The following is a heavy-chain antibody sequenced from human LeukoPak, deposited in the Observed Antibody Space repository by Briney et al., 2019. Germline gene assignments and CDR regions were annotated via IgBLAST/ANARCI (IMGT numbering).Heavy chain of an antibody. Sequence: GGSLRLSCAASGFTFSSYWLSWVRQVPGKGLEWVAKIKQDGSEKYYVDSVKGRFTISRDNAETSLYLQMNSLRAEDTAMYFCTGGIGWLCDTWGQGNLGTVSS. CDR3: TGGIGWLCDT. D-gene: IGHD6-19*01. CDR1: GFTFSSYW. J-gene: IGHJ5*02. CDR2: IKQDGSEK. V-gene: IGHV3-7*01.